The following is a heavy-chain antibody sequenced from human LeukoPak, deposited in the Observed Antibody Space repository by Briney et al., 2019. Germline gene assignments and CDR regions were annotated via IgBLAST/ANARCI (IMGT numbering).Heavy chain of an antibody. D-gene: IGHD6-6*01. Sequence: GRSLRLSCAASGFTFSSYGMHWVRQAPGKGLEWVAVIWYDGSNKYYADSVKGRFTISRDNSKNTLYLQMNSLRAEDTAVYYCARSSIAARGSGPFDYWGQGTLVTVSS. CDR1: GFTFSSYG. CDR2: IWYDGSNK. J-gene: IGHJ4*02. V-gene: IGHV3-33*01. CDR3: ARSSIAARGSGPFDY.